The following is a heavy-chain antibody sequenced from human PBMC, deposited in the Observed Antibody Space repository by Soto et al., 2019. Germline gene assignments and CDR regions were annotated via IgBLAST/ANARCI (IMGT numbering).Heavy chain of an antibody. CDR2: IKQDGSEK. J-gene: IGHJ3*02. CDR1: GFTFSRYW. D-gene: IGHD3-22*01. V-gene: IGHV3-7*04. CDR3: ARGDYYDTSGPFSDAFDI. Sequence: GGSLRLSCAASGFTFSRYWMSWVRQAPGKGLEWVANIKQDGSEKWYVDSVKGRFTISRDNAKNSLYLQMISLRAEDTAVYYCARGDYYDTSGPFSDAFDIWGQGTMVTVSS.